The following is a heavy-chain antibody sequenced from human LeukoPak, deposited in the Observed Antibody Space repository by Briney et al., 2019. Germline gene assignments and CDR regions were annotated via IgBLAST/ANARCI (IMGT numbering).Heavy chain of an antibody. CDR1: GYTFSGYY. CDR2: INPNSGGT. CDR3: ARDFSKRRLDY. J-gene: IGHJ4*02. Sequence: ASVKVSCKASGYTFSGYYIHWVRQAPGQGLEWMGWINPNSGGTNYAQKFQGRVTMTRDTSISTAYMELSRLRSDDTAVYYCARDFSKRRLDYWGQGTLVTVSS. D-gene: IGHD1-1*01. V-gene: IGHV1-2*02.